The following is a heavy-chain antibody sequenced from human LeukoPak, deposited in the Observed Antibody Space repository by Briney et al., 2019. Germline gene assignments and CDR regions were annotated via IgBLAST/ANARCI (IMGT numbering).Heavy chain of an antibody. CDR3: ARGYYGSGSLPYYFDY. CDR2: ISSSSSYI. D-gene: IGHD3-10*01. CDR1: GFTFSSYS. V-gene: IGHV3-21*01. J-gene: IGHJ4*02. Sequence: GGSLRLSCAASGFTFSSYSMNWVRQAPGKGLEWVSSISSSSSYIYYADSVKGRFTISRDNAKNSLYLQMNSLRAEDTAVYYCARGYYGSGSLPYYFDYWGQGTLVTVSS.